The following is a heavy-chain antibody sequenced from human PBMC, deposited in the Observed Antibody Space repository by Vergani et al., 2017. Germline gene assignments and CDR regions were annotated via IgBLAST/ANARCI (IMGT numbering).Heavy chain of an antibody. CDR3: ARAGGDYDYVWGSYEYGMDV. CDR1: GGTFSSYT. J-gene: IGHJ6*02. CDR2: IIPILGIE. V-gene: IGHV1-69*02. Sequence: QVQLVQSGAEVKKPGSSVKVSCKASGGTFSSYTISWVRQAPGQGLEWMGRIIPILGIENYAQKLQGRVTITADKSTSTAYMELSSLSSEDTAVYYCARAGGDYDYVWGSYEYGMDVWGQGTTVTVSS. D-gene: IGHD3-16*01.